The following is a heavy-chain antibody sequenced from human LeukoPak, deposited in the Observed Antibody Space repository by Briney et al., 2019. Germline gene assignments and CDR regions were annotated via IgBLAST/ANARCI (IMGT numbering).Heavy chain of an antibody. J-gene: IGHJ3*01. D-gene: IGHD3-10*01. CDR2: INDDGGDT. CDR1: GFTFSSYS. Sequence: AGGSLRLSCAASGFTFSSYSMNWVRQAPGVGLEYVSAINDDGGDTYYANSVKDRFTISRDNSRNTLYLQMGSLRPEDMAVYYCARVGTSGTFDVWGQGTLVTVSS. CDR3: ARVGTSGTFDV. V-gene: IGHV3-64*01.